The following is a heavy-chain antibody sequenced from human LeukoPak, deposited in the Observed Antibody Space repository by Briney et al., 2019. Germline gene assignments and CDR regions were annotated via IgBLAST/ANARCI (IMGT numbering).Heavy chain of an antibody. D-gene: IGHD3-16*02. Sequence: GGSLRLSCAASGFTFSSYSMNWVRQAPGKGLEWVSYISSSSSTIYYADSVKGRFTISRDNAKNSLYLQMNSLRAEDTAVYYCARDRFLWRLRLGELSPLGYWGQGTLVTVSS. CDR3: ARDRFLWRLRLGELSPLGY. J-gene: IGHJ4*02. CDR2: ISSSSSTI. CDR1: GFTFSSYS. V-gene: IGHV3-48*04.